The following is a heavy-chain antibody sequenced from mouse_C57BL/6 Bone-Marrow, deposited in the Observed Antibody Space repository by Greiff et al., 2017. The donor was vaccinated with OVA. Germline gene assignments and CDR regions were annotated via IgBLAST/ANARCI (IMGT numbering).Heavy chain of an antibody. CDR1: GFTFSSYG. CDR2: ISSGGSYT. V-gene: IGHV5-6*01. Sequence: EVKLMESGGDLVKPGGSLKLSCAASGFTFSSYGISWVRQTPDKRLEWVATISSGGSYTYYPDSVKGRFTISRDNAKNTLYLQMSSLKSEDTAMYYCASPIYYYGSSYGFDVWGTGTTVTVSS. CDR3: ASPIYYYGSSYGFDV. D-gene: IGHD1-1*01. J-gene: IGHJ1*03.